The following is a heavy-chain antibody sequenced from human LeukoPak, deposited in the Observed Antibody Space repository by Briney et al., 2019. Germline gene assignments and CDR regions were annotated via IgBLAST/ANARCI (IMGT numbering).Heavy chain of an antibody. D-gene: IGHD5-18*01. Sequence: PSETLSLTCAVYGGSFSGYYWSWIRQPPGKGLEWIGEINHSGSTIYNPSLKSRVTISVDTSKNQFSLKLSSVTAADTAVYYCARGRGLYSYGPRAFDIWGQGTMVTVSS. CDR3: ARGRGLYSYGPRAFDI. CDR2: INHSGST. J-gene: IGHJ3*02. V-gene: IGHV4-34*01. CDR1: GGSFSGYY.